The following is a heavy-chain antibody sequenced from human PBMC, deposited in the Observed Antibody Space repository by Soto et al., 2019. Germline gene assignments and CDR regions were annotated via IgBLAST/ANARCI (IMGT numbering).Heavy chain of an antibody. Sequence: SETLSLTCTVSGGSISSGDYYWSWIRQPPGKGLEWIGYIYYSGSTYYNPSLKSRVTISVDTSKNQFSLKLSSVTAADTAVYYCARDPPADTVGATNIWGQGTLVTVSS. CDR1: GGSISSGDYY. CDR2: IYYSGST. J-gene: IGHJ4*02. D-gene: IGHD1-26*01. V-gene: IGHV4-30-4*01. CDR3: ARDPPADTVGATNI.